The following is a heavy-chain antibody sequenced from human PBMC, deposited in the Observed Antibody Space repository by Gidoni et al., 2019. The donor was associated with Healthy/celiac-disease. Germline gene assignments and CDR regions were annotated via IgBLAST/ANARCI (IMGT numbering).Heavy chain of an antibody. V-gene: IGHV3-73*01. CDR3: TRHPLGSGRDV. CDR2: IRSKANSYAT. Sequence: GLEWVGRIRSKANSYATAYAASVKGRFTISRDDSKNTAYLQMNSLKTEDTAVYYCTRHPLGSGRDVWGKGTTVTVSS. D-gene: IGHD2-15*01. J-gene: IGHJ6*04.